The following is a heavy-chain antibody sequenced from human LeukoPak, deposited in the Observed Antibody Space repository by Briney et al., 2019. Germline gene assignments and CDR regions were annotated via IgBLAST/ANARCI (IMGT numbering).Heavy chain of an antibody. CDR1: GFTFSNAW. CDR3: TTKGSSWYGFDY. J-gene: IGHJ4*02. D-gene: IGHD6-13*01. CDR2: IKSKTDGGTT. V-gene: IGHV3-15*01. Sequence: PGGSLRLSCAASGFTFSNAWMSWVRQAPGKGLEWVGRIKSKTDGGTTDYAAPVEGRFTISRDDSKNTLYLQMNSLKTEDTAVYYCTTKGSSWYGFDYWGQGTLVTVSS.